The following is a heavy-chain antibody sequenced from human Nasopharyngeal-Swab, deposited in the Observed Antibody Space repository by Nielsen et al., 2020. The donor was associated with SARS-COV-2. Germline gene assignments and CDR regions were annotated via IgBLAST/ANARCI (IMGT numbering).Heavy chain of an antibody. CDR2: IYPGDSDT. D-gene: IGHD5-18*01. V-gene: IGHV5-51*01. Sequence: GASLKISCKGSGYSFTSYWIGWVRQMPGKGLEWMGIIYPGDSDTRYSPSFQGQVTISADKSISTAYLQWSSLKASDTAMYYCARSSDTAMVSQYYYYGMDVWGQGTTVTVS. CDR3: ARSSDTAMVSQYYYYGMDV. J-gene: IGHJ6*02. CDR1: GYSFTSYW.